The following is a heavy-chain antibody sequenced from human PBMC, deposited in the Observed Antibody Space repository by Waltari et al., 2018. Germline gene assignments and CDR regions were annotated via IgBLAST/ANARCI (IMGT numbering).Heavy chain of an antibody. D-gene: IGHD4-17*01. CDR1: VFFFITYT. V-gene: IGHV3-21*01. CDR2: ISSSSNHI. CDR3: TREVTVTDADY. J-gene: IGHJ4*02. Sequence: EVQLVESGGGLVKPGESLRLSCVDSVFFFITYTRNWVRQAPGKGLELVSSISSSSNHIYYAQSLRGRFTISRDNAKNSLHLQMNALRAEDTAVYYCTREVTVTDADYWGQGTLVTVSS.